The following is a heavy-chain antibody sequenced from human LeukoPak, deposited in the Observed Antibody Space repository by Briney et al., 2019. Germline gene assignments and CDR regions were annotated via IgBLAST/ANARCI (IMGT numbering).Heavy chain of an antibody. CDR2: IYYSGST. J-gene: IGHJ4*02. V-gene: IGHV4-39*01. CDR3: ARQAGGTSGPFDY. CDR1: GGSISSSSYY. D-gene: IGHD4-23*01. Sequence: SETLSLTCTVSGGSISSSSYYWGWIRQPPGKGLEWIGSIYYSGSTYYNPSLKSRVTISVDTSKNQFSLKLSSVTAADTAVYYCARQAGGTSGPFDYWGQGTLVTVSS.